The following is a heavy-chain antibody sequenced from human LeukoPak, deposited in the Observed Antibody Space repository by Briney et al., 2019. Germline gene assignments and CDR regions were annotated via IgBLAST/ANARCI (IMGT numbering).Heavy chain of an antibody. Sequence: ASVKVSCRASGYTFTSYYMHWVRQAPGQGLEWMGIINPSGGSTSYAQKFQGRVTMTRDTSTSTVYMELSSLRSEDRAVYYCARDCLSSSWYAEGFYFDYWGQGTLVTVSS. D-gene: IGHD6-13*01. J-gene: IGHJ4*02. V-gene: IGHV1-46*01. CDR3: ARDCLSSSWYAEGFYFDY. CDR2: INPSGGST. CDR1: GYTFTSYY.